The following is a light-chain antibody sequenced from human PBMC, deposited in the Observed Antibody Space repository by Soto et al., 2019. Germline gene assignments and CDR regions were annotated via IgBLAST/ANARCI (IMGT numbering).Light chain of an antibody. J-gene: IGLJ1*01. CDR2: EVS. Sequence: QSALTQPASVSGSPGQSITISCTGSSNDIGGYNYVSWYEQHPGKAPKLIIYEVSNRPSGISTRFSASKSGNTASLTISGLQAEDEADYYCCSYSSISTKVFGTGTKLTVL. V-gene: IGLV2-14*01. CDR1: SNDIGGYNY. CDR3: CSYSSISTKV.